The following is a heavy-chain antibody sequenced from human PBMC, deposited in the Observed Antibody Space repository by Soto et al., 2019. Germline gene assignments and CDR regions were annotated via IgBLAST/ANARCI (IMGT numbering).Heavy chain of an antibody. CDR3: ARLTYCSGGSCHSADY. CDR1: GYSFTNYW. CDR2: IYPGDSDT. D-gene: IGHD2-15*01. J-gene: IGHJ4*02. V-gene: IGHV5-51*01. Sequence: PGESLKISCKGSGYSFTNYWIGWVRQMPGKGLEWMGIIYPGDSDTRYSPSLQGQVIISADKSINTAYLQWSSLKASDTAMYYCARLTYCSGGSCHSADYWGQGTLVTVSS.